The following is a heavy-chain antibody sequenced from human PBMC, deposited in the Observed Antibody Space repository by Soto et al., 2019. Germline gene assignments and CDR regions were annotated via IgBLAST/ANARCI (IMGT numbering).Heavy chain of an antibody. D-gene: IGHD6-13*01. CDR2: ISADGSST. CDR1: GFSFSSNW. CDR3: ARFDIAAPPPI. V-gene: IGHV3-74*01. Sequence: EVQLVESGGGLVQPGGSLRLSCVASGFSFSSNWMHWVRHAPGKGPVWVSRISADGSSTHYADLVKGRFTISRDNAKNTLYLQMNSLRVGDAAVYYCARFDIAAPPPIWGQGTMVTVSS. J-gene: IGHJ3*02.